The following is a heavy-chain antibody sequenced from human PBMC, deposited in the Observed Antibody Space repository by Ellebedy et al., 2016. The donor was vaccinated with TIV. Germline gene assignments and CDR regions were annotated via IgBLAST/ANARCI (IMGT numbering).Heavy chain of an antibody. J-gene: IGHJ6*02. D-gene: IGHD5-18*01. CDR2: IGTAGDT. CDR1: GFTFSSYD. Sequence: GESLKISCAASGFTFSSYDMHWVRQATGKGLEWVSAIGTAGDTYYPGSVKGRFTISRENAKNSLYLQMNSLRAGDTAVYYCARGERGYSYGENYYYYYGMDVWGQGTTVTVSS. CDR3: ARGERGYSYGENYYYYYGMDV. V-gene: IGHV3-13*04.